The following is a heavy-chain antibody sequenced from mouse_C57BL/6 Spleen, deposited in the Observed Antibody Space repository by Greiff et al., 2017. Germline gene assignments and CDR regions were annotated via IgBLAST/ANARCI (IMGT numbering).Heavy chain of an antibody. CDR3: AIYYYGSSH. V-gene: IGHV1-74*01. D-gene: IGHD1-1*01. Sequence: QVQLKQSGAELVKPGASVTVSCKASGYTFTSYWMHWVKQRPGQGLEWIGRIHPSDSVTTYNQKFKGKATLTVDKSSSTAYMQLSSLTSEDSAVYYCAIYYYGSSHWGQGTTLTVSS. CDR2: IHPSDSVT. J-gene: IGHJ2*01. CDR1: GYTFTSYW.